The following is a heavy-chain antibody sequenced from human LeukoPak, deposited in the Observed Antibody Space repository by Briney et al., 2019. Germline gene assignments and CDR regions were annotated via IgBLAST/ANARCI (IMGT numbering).Heavy chain of an antibody. CDR1: GFTFSNYW. Sequence: GGSLRLSCAASGFTFSNYWMTWVRQVPGKGLGWVASIKEDGSDRYNVDSVKGRFTISRDNAKNSLSLQMSSLRAEDTAVYYCASTLTFDNWGLGILVTVSS. J-gene: IGHJ3*02. CDR3: ASTLTFDN. CDR2: IKEDGSDR. V-gene: IGHV3-7*01.